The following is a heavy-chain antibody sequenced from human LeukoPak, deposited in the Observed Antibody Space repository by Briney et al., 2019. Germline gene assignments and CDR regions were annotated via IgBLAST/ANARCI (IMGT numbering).Heavy chain of an antibody. D-gene: IGHD3-10*01. CDR1: GGSISSGGYY. Sequence: PSETLSLTCTVSGGSISSGGYYWSWIRQHPGKGLEWIGYIYYSGSTYYNPSLKSRVTISVDTSKNQFSLKLSSVTAADTAVYYCARVLYGSGSHYDYYFDYWGQGTLVTVSS. J-gene: IGHJ4*02. CDR3: ARVLYGSGSHYDYYFDY. V-gene: IGHV4-31*03. CDR2: IYYSGST.